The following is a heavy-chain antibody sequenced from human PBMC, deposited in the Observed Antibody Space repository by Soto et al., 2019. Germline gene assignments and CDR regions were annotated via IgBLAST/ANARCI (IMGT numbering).Heavy chain of an antibody. Sequence: SETLSLTCTVSGGSVTSDEDYWTWIRQSPGKGLEWIGYISNSGSTGYNPSLKTRLSMSVDRSKNQFTLRLTSVTAADTAVYYCARDYSGSYPYWGQGTLVTVSS. CDR2: ISNSGST. D-gene: IGHD1-26*01. V-gene: IGHV4-30-4*01. CDR3: ARDYSGSYPY. CDR1: GGSVTSDEDY. J-gene: IGHJ4*02.